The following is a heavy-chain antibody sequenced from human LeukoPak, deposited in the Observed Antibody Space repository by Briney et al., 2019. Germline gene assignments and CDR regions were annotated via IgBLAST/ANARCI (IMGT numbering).Heavy chain of an antibody. CDR1: GFIFSSYE. D-gene: IGHD4-23*01. J-gene: IGHJ4*02. CDR2: ISSGGSTI. CDR3: ARDTDYGGPFDY. V-gene: IGHV3-48*03. Sequence: GGSLRLSCAASGFIFSSYEMHWVRQVPGQGLEWVSYISSGGSTIYYADSVKGRFTISRDNANNSLYLQVNSLRAEDTAVYYCARDTDYGGPFDYWGQGTLVTVSS.